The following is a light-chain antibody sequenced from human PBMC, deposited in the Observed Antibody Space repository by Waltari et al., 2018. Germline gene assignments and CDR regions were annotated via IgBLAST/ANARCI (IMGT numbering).Light chain of an antibody. CDR2: WAS. CDR1: QRDLFNSDSKNY. CDR3: HQYYSTPQT. J-gene: IGKJ1*01. Sequence: DIVLTQSPDSLAVSLGERATLNCKHSQRDLFNSDSKNYFAWYQQKPGQPPTLLIYWASTRESGVPDRFNGSGSGTDFSLTISSLQAEDAAVYYCHQYYSTPQTFGQGTKVEVK. V-gene: IGKV4-1*01.